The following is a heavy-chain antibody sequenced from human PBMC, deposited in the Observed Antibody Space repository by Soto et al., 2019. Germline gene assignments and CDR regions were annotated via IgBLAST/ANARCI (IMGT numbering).Heavy chain of an antibody. D-gene: IGHD3-22*01. V-gene: IGHV1-69*13. CDR1: GGTFSSYA. CDR2: IIPIFGTA. CDR3: ARSHLRESALTRRKYYDSSGGSFDY. Sequence: GASVKVSCKASGGTFSSYAISWVRQTPGQGLEWLGGIIPIFGTANYAQKFQGRVTITADESTSTAYMELSSLRSEDTAVYYCARSHLRESALTRRKYYDSSGGSFDYWGQGTLVTVSS. J-gene: IGHJ4*02.